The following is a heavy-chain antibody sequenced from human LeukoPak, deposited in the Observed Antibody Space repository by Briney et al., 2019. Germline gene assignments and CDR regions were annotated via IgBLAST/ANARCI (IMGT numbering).Heavy chain of an antibody. D-gene: IGHD5-12*01. J-gene: IGHJ3*02. V-gene: IGHV3-23*01. CDR2: VTDSGAIT. CDR1: AFTFSDYA. Sequence: PGGPLRLSCAASAFTFSDYAMISVRQSPGKGLEWVSGVTDSGAITYYADSVKGRFTISRDNTQNTLFLPMNSLRAEDTAIYYCSKDARSRYLGDAFDIWGQGTLVTVSS. CDR3: SKDARSRYLGDAFDI.